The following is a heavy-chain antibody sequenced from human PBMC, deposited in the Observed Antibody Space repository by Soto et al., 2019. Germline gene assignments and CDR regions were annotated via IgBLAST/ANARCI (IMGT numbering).Heavy chain of an antibody. D-gene: IGHD2-2*01. Sequence: QVQLQESGPGLVKPSQTLSLTCTVSGGSISSGGYYWSWIRQHPGKALEWIGYIYHSGTTYYNPSLKSRVTISADTSKNQFSLKLTSVTAADTAVYYCARVIGNQLLGWFDPWGQGTLVTVSS. J-gene: IGHJ5*02. CDR2: IYHSGTT. CDR1: GGSISSGGYY. V-gene: IGHV4-31*03. CDR3: ARVIGNQLLGWFDP.